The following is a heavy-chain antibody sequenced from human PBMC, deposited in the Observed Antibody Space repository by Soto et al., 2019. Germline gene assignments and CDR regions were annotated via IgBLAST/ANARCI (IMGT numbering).Heavy chain of an antibody. V-gene: IGHV1-18*01. CDR1: GYTFTNYG. Sequence: QFQLVQSGGAVKKPGASVKVSCKASGYTFTNYGISLVRQAPGQGLEWMGWINVYNGNTKYAQKVKGRVTMTTDTSTSTAYMEMRSLISDDTAVYYCARGVGSGSYYNQYNWFDPWGQGTLVTVSS. D-gene: IGHD3-10*01. CDR3: ARGVGSGSYYNQYNWFDP. J-gene: IGHJ5*02. CDR2: INVYNGNT.